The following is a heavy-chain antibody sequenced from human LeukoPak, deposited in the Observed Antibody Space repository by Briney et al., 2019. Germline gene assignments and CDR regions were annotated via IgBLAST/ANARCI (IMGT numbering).Heavy chain of an antibody. J-gene: IGHJ4*02. Sequence: PGGSLRLSCGASGFSFSTYGMHWVRQAPGKGLEWVADIWYDGSNQYYADSVKGRFTISRDNSNNTVYLQMNSLRAEDTAVYYCARVTWIQLWLTDYWGQGTLVTVSS. CDR3: ARVTWIQLWLTDY. CDR2: IWYDGSNQ. V-gene: IGHV3-33*01. D-gene: IGHD5-18*01. CDR1: GFSFSTYG.